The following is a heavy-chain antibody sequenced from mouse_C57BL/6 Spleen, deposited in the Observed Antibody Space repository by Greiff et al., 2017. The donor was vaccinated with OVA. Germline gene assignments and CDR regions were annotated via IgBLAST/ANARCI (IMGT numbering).Heavy chain of an antibody. Sequence: EVQLQQSGPELVKPGASVKISCKASGYTFTDYYMNWVKQSHGKSLEWIGDINPNNGGTSYNQKCKGKATLTVDKSSSTAYMELRSLTSEDSAVYYGARNDYAFYAMDYWGQGTSVTVSS. D-gene: IGHD2-4*01. CDR2: INPNNGGT. J-gene: IGHJ4*01. CDR3: ARNDYAFYAMDY. CDR1: GYTFTDYY. V-gene: IGHV1-26*01.